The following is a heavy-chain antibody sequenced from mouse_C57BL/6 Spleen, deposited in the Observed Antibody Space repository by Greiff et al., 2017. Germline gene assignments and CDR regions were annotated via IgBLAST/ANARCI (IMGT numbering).Heavy chain of an antibody. CDR3: ARTAAQGSWFAY. CDR1: GYTFTSYW. J-gene: IGHJ3*01. D-gene: IGHD3-2*02. V-gene: IGHV1-69*01. CDR2: IDPSDSYT. Sequence: VQLQQPGAELVMPGASVKLSCKASGYTFTSYWMHWVKQRPGQGLEWIGEIDPSDSYTNYNQKFKGKSTLTVDKSSSTAYMQLSSLTSEDSAVYYCARTAAQGSWFAYWGQGTLVTVSA.